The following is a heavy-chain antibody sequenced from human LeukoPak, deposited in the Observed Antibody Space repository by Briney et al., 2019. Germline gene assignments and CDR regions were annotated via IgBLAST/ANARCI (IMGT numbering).Heavy chain of an antibody. J-gene: IGHJ4*02. CDR2: INHSGST. D-gene: IGHD5-24*01. V-gene: IGHV4-34*01. CDR3: ERRDGYKSYYFDY. Sequence: PSETLSLTCAVYGGSFSGYYWSWIRQPPGKGLEWIGEINHSGSTNYNPSLKSRVTITVDTSKNQFSLKLSSVTAADTAVYYCERRDGYKSYYFDYWGQGTLVTVSS. CDR1: GGSFSGYY.